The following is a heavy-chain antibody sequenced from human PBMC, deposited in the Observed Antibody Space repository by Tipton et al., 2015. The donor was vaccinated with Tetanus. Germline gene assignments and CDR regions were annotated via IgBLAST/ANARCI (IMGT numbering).Heavy chain of an antibody. CDR2: IWYDGSNK. CDR1: GFTFRSYG. D-gene: IGHD4-11*01. CDR3: ARLAYSNFLGGLDV. V-gene: IGHV3-33*01. J-gene: IGHJ6*02. Sequence: SLRLSCAASGFTFRSYGMHWVRQAPGKGLEWVAIIWYDGSNKDYADFVKGRFTVSRDNSKDTLYLQMNSQRAEDTAVYYCARLAYSNFLGGLDVWGQGTTITVSS.